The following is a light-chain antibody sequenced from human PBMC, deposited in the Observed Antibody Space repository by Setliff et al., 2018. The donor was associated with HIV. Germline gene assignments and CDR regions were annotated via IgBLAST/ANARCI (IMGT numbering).Light chain of an antibody. CDR1: SRDIGSWNF. CDR3: SSYAGSNNRYV. J-gene: IGLJ1*01. Sequence: QSALTQPASVSGSPGQSITISCTGRSRDIGSWNFVSWYQQYPDKAPKVMIYEVSKRPSGVSNRFSGSKSAYTAFMTISGLQAEDEADYYCSSYAGSNNRYVCGTGTKVTVL. V-gene: IGLV2-14*01. CDR2: EVS.